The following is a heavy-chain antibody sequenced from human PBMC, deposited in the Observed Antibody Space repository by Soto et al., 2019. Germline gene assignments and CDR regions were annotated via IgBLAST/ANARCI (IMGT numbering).Heavy chain of an antibody. V-gene: IGHV3-49*04. CDR3: PRVYGDYVSHYFDY. Sequence: PGGSLRLSCTAAGFTFGDYLMSWVRQAPGKGLEWVGFIRSKTYGGTTEYAASVKGRFIFSRDDSKSIAYLHMNSLKNEDTAVYYCPRVYGDYVSHYFDYCGQGTLGTVSA. J-gene: IGHJ4*02. D-gene: IGHD4-17*01. CDR2: IRSKTYGGTT. CDR1: GFTFGDYL.